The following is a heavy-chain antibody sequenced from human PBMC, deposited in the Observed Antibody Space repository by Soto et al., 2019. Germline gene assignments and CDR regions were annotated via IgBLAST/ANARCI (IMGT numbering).Heavy chain of an antibody. Sequence: QVQLQESGPGLVKPSQTLSLTCTVSGGSISSGDYYWSWIRQPPGKGLEWIGYIYYSGSTYYNPSLKRRVTMSVDTSKNQFSLKLSSVTAADTAVYYCAREESEYTAMVTPFDYWGQGTLVTVSS. CDR3: AREESEYTAMVTPFDY. D-gene: IGHD5-18*01. V-gene: IGHV4-30-4*01. CDR1: GGSISSGDYY. J-gene: IGHJ4*02. CDR2: IYYSGST.